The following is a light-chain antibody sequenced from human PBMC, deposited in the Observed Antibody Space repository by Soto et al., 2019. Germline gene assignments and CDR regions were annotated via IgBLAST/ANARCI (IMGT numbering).Light chain of an antibody. V-gene: IGKV3-20*01. CDR1: QRVGSNN. CDR2: GAS. Sequence: EIVLTQSPGTQSLSPGETATLSCRASQRVGSNNLAWYHQKPGQTPRLLIYGASSRATGIPDRFSGSGSGTDFTLTISRLEPEDFAVYYCQQYDNSITFGQGTRLEIE. J-gene: IGKJ5*01. CDR3: QQYDNSIT.